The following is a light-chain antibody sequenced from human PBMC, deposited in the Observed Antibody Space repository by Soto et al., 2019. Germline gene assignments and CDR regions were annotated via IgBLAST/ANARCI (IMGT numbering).Light chain of an antibody. CDR2: YFS. V-gene: IGLV2-14*03. CDR1: NSDVGGYNY. CDR3: SSYTSSSSYV. J-gene: IGLJ1*01. Sequence: QSALTLPASVSGSPGQSITISCTGTNSDVGGYNYVSWYQQHPGKAPKLLIYYFSSRPSGLSNRFSGSKSGNTASLIISGLQAEDEADYYCSSYTSSSSYVFGTGTKVTVL.